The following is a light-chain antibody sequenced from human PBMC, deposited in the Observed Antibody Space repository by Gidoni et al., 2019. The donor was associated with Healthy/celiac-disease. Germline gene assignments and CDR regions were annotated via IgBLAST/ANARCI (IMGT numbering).Light chain of an antibody. CDR1: QSVSSSY. V-gene: IGKV3-20*01. J-gene: IGKJ2*01. Sequence: EIVLTQSPGTLSLSPGERATLSCRASQSVSSSYLAWYPQKPGQAPRLLIYGASSRATGIPDRFSGSGSGTDFTLTISRLEPEDFAVYYCQQYGSSPPHTFGQGTKLEIK. CDR3: QQYGSSPPHT. CDR2: GAS.